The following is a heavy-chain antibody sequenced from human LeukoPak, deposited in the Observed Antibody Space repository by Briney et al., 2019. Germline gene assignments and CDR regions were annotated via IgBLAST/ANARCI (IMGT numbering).Heavy chain of an antibody. D-gene: IGHD6-19*01. CDR2: ISSSGSTI. CDR1: GFTFSDYY. CDR3: ARVRYSSGNYFDY. Sequence: NPGGSLRLSCAASGFTFSDYYMSWIRQAPGKGLEWVSYISSSGSTIYYADSVKGRFTISRDNAKNSLYLQMNSLRAEDTAVYYCARVRYSSGNYFDYWGQGTLVTVSS. V-gene: IGHV3-11*01. J-gene: IGHJ4*02.